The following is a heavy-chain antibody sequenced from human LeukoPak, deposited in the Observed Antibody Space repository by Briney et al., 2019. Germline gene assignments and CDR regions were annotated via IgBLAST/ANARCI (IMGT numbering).Heavy chain of an antibody. CDR2: VHLSGKR. V-gene: IGHV4-4*07. CDR3: ARVIGNYYGSGSYYSFQR. CDR1: DDSIGDYY. J-gene: IGHJ1*01. Sequence: PSETLSLTCTVSDDSIGDYYWSWIRQSAGKGLEWIGRVHLSGKRDYNPSLKSRVDMSVDTSKRQISLKLSSMTAADTAVYYCARVIGNYYGSGSYYSFQRWGQGTLVSVSS. D-gene: IGHD3-10*01.